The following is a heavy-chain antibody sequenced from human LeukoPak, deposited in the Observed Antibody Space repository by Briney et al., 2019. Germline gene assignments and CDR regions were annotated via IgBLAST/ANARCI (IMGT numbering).Heavy chain of an antibody. D-gene: IGHD2-15*01. V-gene: IGHV3-74*01. CDR1: GFTFSTYW. CDR2: MNSDGSTT. Sequence: GGSLRLSCAASGFTFSTYWMHWVRQAPGKGLVWVSRMNSDGSTTSYADSVKGRFSISRDNAKNTLYLQMNSLRAEDTAVYYCARDTAYCSGGSCYLGVYYYGMDVWGQGTTVTVSS. J-gene: IGHJ6*02. CDR3: ARDTAYCSGGSCYLGVYYYGMDV.